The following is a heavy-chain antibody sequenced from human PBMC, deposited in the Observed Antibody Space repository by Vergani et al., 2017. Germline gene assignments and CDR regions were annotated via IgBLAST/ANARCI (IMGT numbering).Heavy chain of an antibody. CDR2: LIPIFGIA. V-gene: IGHV1-69*17. D-gene: IGHD2-15*01. J-gene: IGHJ6*02. CDR3: ARGYCSGGSCYNYYYYGMDV. Sequence: QVQLVQSGAEVKKPGSSVKVSCKASGGIFSSYAISWVRQAPGQGLEWMGGLIPIFGIANYAQKFQGRVTITADKSTSTAYMELSSLRSEDTAVYYCARGYCSGGSCYNYYYYGMDVWGQGTTVTVSS. CDR1: GGIFSSYA.